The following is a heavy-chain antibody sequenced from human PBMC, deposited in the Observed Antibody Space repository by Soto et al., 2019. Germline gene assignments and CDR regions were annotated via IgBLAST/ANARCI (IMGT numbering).Heavy chain of an antibody. CDR1: GFTFSSYA. V-gene: IGHV3-23*01. CDR2: ISGSGGST. D-gene: IGHD2-8*01. Sequence: GGSLRLSCAASGFTFSSYAMSWVRQAPGKGLEWVSAISGSGGSTYYADSVKGRFTISRDNSKNTLYLQMNSLRAGDTAVYYCAKGLPRCTNGVCYSSPYYYYGMDVWGQGTTVTVSS. J-gene: IGHJ6*02. CDR3: AKGLPRCTNGVCYSSPYYYYGMDV.